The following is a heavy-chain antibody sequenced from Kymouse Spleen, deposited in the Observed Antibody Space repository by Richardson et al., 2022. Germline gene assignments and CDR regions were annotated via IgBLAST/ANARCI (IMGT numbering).Heavy chain of an antibody. CDR3: TRVYCTNGVCYPFDY. D-gene: IGHD2-8*01. V-gene: IGHV3-73*02. CDR2: IRSKANSYAT. CDR1: GFTFSGSA. Sequence: EVQLVESGGGLVQPGGSLKLSCAASGFTFSGSAMHWVRQASGKGLEWVGRIRSKANSYATAYAASVKGRFTISRDDSKNTAYLQMNSLKTEDTAVYYCTRVYCTNGVCYPFDYWGQGTLVTVSS. J-gene: IGHJ4*02.